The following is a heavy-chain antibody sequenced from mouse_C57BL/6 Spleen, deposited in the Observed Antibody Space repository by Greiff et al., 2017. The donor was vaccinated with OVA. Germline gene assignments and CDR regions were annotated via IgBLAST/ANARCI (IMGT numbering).Heavy chain of an antibody. CDR2: IYPGDGDT. J-gene: IGHJ4*01. V-gene: IGHV1-82*01. CDR3: ARSGGSSQYYYAMDY. Sequence: QVQLQQSGPELVKPGASVKISCKASGYAFSSSWMNWVKQRPGKGLEWIGRIYPGDGDTNYNGKFKGKATLTADKSSSTAYMQLSSLTSEDSAVYFCARSGGSSQYYYAMDYWGQGTSVTVSS. CDR1: GYAFSSSW. D-gene: IGHD1-1*01.